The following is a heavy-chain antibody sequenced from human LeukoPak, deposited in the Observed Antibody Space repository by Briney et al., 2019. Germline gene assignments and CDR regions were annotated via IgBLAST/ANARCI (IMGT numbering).Heavy chain of an antibody. V-gene: IGHV3-23*01. CDR3: ARDGYGMDV. CDR2: ISDSGGST. CDR1: GITLSNYG. Sequence: GGSLRLSCAVSGITLSNYGLSWVRQAPGKGLEWVAGISDSGGSTKYADSVKGRFTISRDNPKSTLFLQMNSLRAEDTAVYYCARDGYGMDVWGQGTTVTVSS. J-gene: IGHJ6*02.